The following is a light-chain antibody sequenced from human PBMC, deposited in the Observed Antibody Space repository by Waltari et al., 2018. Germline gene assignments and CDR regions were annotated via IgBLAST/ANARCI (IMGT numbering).Light chain of an antibody. CDR3: QQYGSSPLFT. CDR1: LTVSSSY. Sequence: EIVLTQSPGTLSLSPGERATLSCRASLTVSSSYLAWYQQKPGQPPRLLIYGVSGRATGIPDRFSGSGSGTDFTLTISRLEPEDFAVYYCQQYGSSPLFTFGPGTKVDIK. V-gene: IGKV3-20*01. J-gene: IGKJ3*01. CDR2: GVS.